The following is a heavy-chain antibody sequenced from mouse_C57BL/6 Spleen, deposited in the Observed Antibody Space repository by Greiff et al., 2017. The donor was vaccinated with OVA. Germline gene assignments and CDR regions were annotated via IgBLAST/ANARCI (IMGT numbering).Heavy chain of an antibody. CDR2: IDPETGGT. CDR3: TRGDDYARFAY. J-gene: IGHJ3*01. CDR1: GYTFTDYE. V-gene: IGHV1-15*01. Sequence: QVQLQQSGAELVRPGASVTLSCKASGYTFTDYEMHWVKQTPVHGLEWIGAIDPETGGTAYNQKFKGKAILTADKSSSTAYMELRSLTSEDSAVYYCTRGDDYARFAYWGQGTLVTVSA. D-gene: IGHD2-4*01.